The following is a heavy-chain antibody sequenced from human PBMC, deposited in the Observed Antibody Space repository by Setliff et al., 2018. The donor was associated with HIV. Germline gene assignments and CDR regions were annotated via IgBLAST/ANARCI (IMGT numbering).Heavy chain of an antibody. CDR2: ISGSGEAT. D-gene: IGHD1-1*01. CDR3: AKDPPGDYNGMPGDI. J-gene: IGHJ3*02. Sequence: PSETLSLSCAASGFIFSDYYMNWIRQAPGKGLEWVSYISGSGEATDYADSVKGRFTVSRDNSKSTLYLQMNSLRAEDTAVYYCAKDPPGDYNGMPGDIWGQGTMVTVSS. V-gene: IGHV3-11*01. CDR1: GFIFSDYY.